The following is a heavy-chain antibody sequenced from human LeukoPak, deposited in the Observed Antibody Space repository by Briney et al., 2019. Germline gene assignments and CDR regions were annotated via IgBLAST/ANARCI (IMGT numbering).Heavy chain of an antibody. CDR1: GYTFSDYT. V-gene: IGHV7-4-1*01. CDR2: INTNTGDP. CDR3: ARSSRGVIGLLDY. D-gene: IGHD3-10*01. Sequence: GASVKVSCKTSGYTFSDYTINWVRQAPGQGLEWMGWINTNTGDPAYARDFRGRFVLSVDTSVNTAYLEISGLKTEDTAVYYCARSSRGVIGLLDYGGQGALVAVSS. J-gene: IGHJ4*02.